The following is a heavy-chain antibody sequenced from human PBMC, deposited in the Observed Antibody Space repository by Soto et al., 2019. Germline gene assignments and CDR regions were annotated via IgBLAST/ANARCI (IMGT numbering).Heavy chain of an antibody. CDR3: ARDRGIGYYGPETWGMDV. V-gene: IGHV3-7*05. J-gene: IGHJ6*02. CDR2: IKQDGSEN. D-gene: IGHD1-26*01. CDR1: GFTFSGFW. Sequence: EVQLVESGGGLVQPGGSLRLSCGASGFTFSGFWMSWVRRAPGKGLEWVGNIKQDGSENFYAGSVRGRFSISRDNVRNSLYLQMNSLRAEDTAVYFCARDRGIGYYGPETWGMDVWGQGTTVTVSS.